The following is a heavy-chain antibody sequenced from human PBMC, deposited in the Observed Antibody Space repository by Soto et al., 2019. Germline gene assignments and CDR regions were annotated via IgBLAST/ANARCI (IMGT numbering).Heavy chain of an antibody. D-gene: IGHD6-13*01. J-gene: IGHJ6*02. Sequence: QVQLVQSGAEVKKPGSSVKVSCKASGGTFSSYAISWVRQAPGQGLEWMGGIIPIFGTANYEQKFQGRVTITADESTSTAYMELSSLRSEDTAVYYCARGGSSSSRIRTYYYGMDVWGQGTTVTVSS. CDR3: ARGGSSSSRIRTYYYGMDV. CDR1: GGTFSSYA. CDR2: IIPIFGTA. V-gene: IGHV1-69*01.